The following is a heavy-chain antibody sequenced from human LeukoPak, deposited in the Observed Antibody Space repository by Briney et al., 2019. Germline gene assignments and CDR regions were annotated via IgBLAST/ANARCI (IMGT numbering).Heavy chain of an antibody. J-gene: IGHJ3*02. CDR3: ARGRTYCSGGRCYDLFDI. CDR2: IKLDRSEK. D-gene: IGHD2-15*01. Sequence: GGSLSLSCAVSGFTFSNYWMNWVRQPPGKGLEWVANIKLDRSEKYYVEFVKRRFTISRDNAKNSLYLQMNSLRAEDTAVYYCARGRTYCSGGRCYDLFDIWGQGTMVTVSS. CDR1: GFTFSNYW. V-gene: IGHV3-7*01.